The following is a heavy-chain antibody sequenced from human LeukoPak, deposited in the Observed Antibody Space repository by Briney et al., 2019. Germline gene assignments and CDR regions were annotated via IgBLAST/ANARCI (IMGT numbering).Heavy chain of an antibody. J-gene: IGHJ4*02. Sequence: PSETLSLTCAVYGGSFSGYYWSWIRQPPGKGLEWIGEINHSGSTNYNPSLKSRVTISVDTSKYQFSLKLSSVTAADTAVYYCARGLYLYYFDYWGQGTLVTVSS. V-gene: IGHV4-34*01. CDR2: INHSGST. D-gene: IGHD2-8*01. CDR1: GGSFSGYY. CDR3: ARGLYLYYFDY.